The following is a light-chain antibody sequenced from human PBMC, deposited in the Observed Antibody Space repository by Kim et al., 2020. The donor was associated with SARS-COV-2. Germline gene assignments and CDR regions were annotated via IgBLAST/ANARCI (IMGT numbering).Light chain of an antibody. J-gene: IGLJ2*01. CDR2: YNT. CDR3: QVWDSTSYFYVV. CDR1: NIGSKH. V-gene: IGLV3-21*01. Sequence: YELTQPPSMSVAPGETARIPCGGNNIGSKHVHWYRQRAGQAPVLLIYYNTDRPSGIPERFSGSNSGTTATLTISRVEAGDEADYYCQVWDSTSYFYVVFGGGTQLTVL.